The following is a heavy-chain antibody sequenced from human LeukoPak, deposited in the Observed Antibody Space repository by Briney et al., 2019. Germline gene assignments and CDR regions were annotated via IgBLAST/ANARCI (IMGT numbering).Heavy chain of an antibody. CDR1: GGSISSSSAY. CDR2: IFYSGSA. J-gene: IGHJ4*02. Sequence: PSETLSLTCTLSGGSISSSSAYWGWIRQPPGKGLEWIGSIFYSGSAYYNPSLKSRVTISIDTSKNQFSLKLNSVTAADTATYYCTRVTRNSGWYFDYWGPGTLATVHS. V-gene: IGHV4-39*01. CDR3: TRVTRNSGWYFDY. D-gene: IGHD5-12*01.